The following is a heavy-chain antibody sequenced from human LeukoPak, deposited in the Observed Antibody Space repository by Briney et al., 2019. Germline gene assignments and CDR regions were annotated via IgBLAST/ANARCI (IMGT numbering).Heavy chain of an antibody. V-gene: IGHV3-66*01. D-gene: IGHD6-6*01. CDR3: VRESITAPVVFDF. CDR1: GFTVSSYY. J-gene: IGHJ3*01. CDR2: IYSGGSS. Sequence: GGSLRLSCAASGFTVSSYYMSWVRQAPGKGLEWVSVIYSGGSSYYADSVKGRFTISRENSTNTLYLQMNSLRAEDTAVYYCVRESITAPVVFDFWSQGTMVTVSP.